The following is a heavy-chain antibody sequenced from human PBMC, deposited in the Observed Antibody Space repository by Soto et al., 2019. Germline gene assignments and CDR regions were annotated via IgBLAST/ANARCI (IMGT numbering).Heavy chain of an antibody. J-gene: IGHJ4*02. CDR1: SGSISGSY. CDR2: IYYTGST. D-gene: IGHD1-26*01. Sequence: QVQLQESGPGLVKPSETLSLTCTVSSGSISGSYRAWIRQPPGKGLEYIGHIYYTGSTNYSPSLQSRVTMSVDTSKSQFSLKLTSVTAADTAVYYCARHATGGTYPLDYWGQGTLVTVSS. CDR3: ARHATGGTYPLDY. V-gene: IGHV4-59*08.